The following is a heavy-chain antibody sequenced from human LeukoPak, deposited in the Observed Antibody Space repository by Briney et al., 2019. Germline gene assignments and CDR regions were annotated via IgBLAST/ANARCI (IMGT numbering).Heavy chain of an antibody. Sequence: SETLSLTCTVSRGSISNYYWSWIRQPPGKGLEWIGYIYYSGTTNYNPSLKSRVTISVDTSKNQFSLNLSSVTAADTAVYYCARDKRDGYNGDFDYWGQGTLVTVSS. CDR2: IYYSGTT. J-gene: IGHJ4*02. D-gene: IGHD5-24*01. CDR1: RGSISNYY. CDR3: ARDKRDGYNGDFDY. V-gene: IGHV4-59*01.